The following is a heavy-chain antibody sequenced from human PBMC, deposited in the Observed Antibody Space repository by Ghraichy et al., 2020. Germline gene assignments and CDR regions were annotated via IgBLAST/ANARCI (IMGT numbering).Heavy chain of an antibody. Sequence: GGSLRLSCLGSAFDFPKYSLHWVRQAPGMGLEYVGGINDQGSTALYADSFKGRVSISRDNSKRTLYLEIRNLRRDDTAVYYCAKELYYSDTTGASYPFADWGQGTLLTVSS. CDR2: INDQGSTA. D-gene: IGHD3-22*01. V-gene: IGHV3-64D*08. J-gene: IGHJ4*02. CDR3: AKELYYSDTTGASYPFAD. CDR1: AFDFPKYS.